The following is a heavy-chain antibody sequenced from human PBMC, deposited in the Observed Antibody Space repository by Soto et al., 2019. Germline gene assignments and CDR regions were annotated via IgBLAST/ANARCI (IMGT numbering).Heavy chain of an antibody. CDR2: ISAHTGSS. V-gene: IGHV1-18*01. J-gene: IGHJ3*01. Sequence: QVQLVQSGAEVKKPGASVKVSCKASGYTFTSSGMSWVRQAPGQGLEWMGWISAHTGSSEYAQRFQGTDTMTTDRSTSTAYMELRSLRSDDTAVYYCARALFYQGSDSRGYSFDAFDFWGPGTLVTVSS. CDR1: GYTFTSSG. CDR3: ARALFYQGSDSRGYSFDAFDF. D-gene: IGHD3-22*01.